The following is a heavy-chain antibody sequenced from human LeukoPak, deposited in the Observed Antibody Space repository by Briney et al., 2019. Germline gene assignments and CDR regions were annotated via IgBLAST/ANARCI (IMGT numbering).Heavy chain of an antibody. CDR2: IIPILGIA. CDR3: ARGASRSSQLHQSHGMDV. V-gene: IGHV1-69*04. D-gene: IGHD1-1*01. CDR1: GGTFSSYA. J-gene: IGHJ6*02. Sequence: VKVSCKASGGTFSSYAISWVRQAPGQGLEWMGRIIPILGIANYAQKFQGRVTITADKSTSTAYMELSSLRSEDTAVYYCARGASRSSQLHQSHGMDVWGQGTTVTVSS.